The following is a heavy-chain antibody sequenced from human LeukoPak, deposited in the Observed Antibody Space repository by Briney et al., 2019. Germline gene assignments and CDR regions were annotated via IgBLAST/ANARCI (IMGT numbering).Heavy chain of an antibody. J-gene: IGHJ5*02. V-gene: IGHV1-8*03. CDR2: MNPNSGNT. Sequence: GSSVKVSCKASGGTFSSYAISWVRQATGQGLEWMGWMNPNSGNTGYAQKFQGRVTITRNTSISTAYMELSSLRSEDTAVYYCARRGTRGYSYGYADKNWFDPWGQGTLVTVSS. CDR1: GGTFSSYA. D-gene: IGHD5-18*01. CDR3: ARRGTRGYSYGYADKNWFDP.